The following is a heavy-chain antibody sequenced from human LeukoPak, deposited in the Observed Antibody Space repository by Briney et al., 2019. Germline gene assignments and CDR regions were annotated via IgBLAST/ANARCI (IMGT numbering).Heavy chain of an antibody. CDR1: GFTFSSYA. V-gene: IGHV3-23*01. D-gene: IGHD2-21*02. CDR2: ISGSGGST. CDR3: ARRVTAGEGWFFDY. J-gene: IGHJ4*02. Sequence: PGGSLRLSCAASGFTFSSYAMSWVRQAPGKGLEWVSAISGSGGSTYYADSVKGRFTISRDNAKNSLYLQMNSLRAEDTAVYFCARRVTAGEGWFFDYWGQGSLVTVSS.